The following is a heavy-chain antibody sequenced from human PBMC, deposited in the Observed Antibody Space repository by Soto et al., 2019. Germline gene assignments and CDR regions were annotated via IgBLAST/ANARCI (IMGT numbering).Heavy chain of an antibody. CDR2: ISGSGGST. J-gene: IGHJ4*02. Sequence: EVQLLASGGGLVQPGGSLRLSCEASGFTFSSYAMSWVRQAPGKGLEWVSAISGSGGSTYYADSVKGRFTISRDNSKNTLYLQMNSLRAEDTAVYYCAKDAQYSSGGYGGWRGNFDYWVQGTLFTVSA. CDR1: GFTFSSYA. CDR3: AKDAQYSSGGYGGWRGNFDY. V-gene: IGHV3-23*01. D-gene: IGHD6-19*01.